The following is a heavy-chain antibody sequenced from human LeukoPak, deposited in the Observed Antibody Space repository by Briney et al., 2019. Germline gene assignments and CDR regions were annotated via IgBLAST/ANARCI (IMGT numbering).Heavy chain of an antibody. V-gene: IGHV1-8*03. Sequence: ASVKVSCKASGYTFTSYDINWVRQATGQGLEWMGWMNPNSGNTGYAQKFQGRVTITKNTSISTAYMELSSLRSDDTAVYYCARDRPARGGGGYYYMDVWGKGTTVTISS. J-gene: IGHJ6*03. CDR1: GYTFTSYD. CDR3: ARDRPARGGGGYYYMDV. D-gene: IGHD3-16*01. CDR2: MNPNSGNT.